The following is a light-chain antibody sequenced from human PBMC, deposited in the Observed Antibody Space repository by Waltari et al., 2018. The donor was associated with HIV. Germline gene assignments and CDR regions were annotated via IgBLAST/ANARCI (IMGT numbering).Light chain of an antibody. J-gene: IGLJ2*01. CDR2: ADR. CDR3: QLWDSSTVI. CDR1: YIGTKS. Sequence: SYEVTQSLSVSVALGQTAKITCGGNYIGTKSAHWYQQKPGQAPVLVIYADRGRPSGVPDRFSGSSSGNTATLTISGVQSGDEADYYCQLWDSSTVIFGGGTKLTVL. V-gene: IGLV3-9*01.